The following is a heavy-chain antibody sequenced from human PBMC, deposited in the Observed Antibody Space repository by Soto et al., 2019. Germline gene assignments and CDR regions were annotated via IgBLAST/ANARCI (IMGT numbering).Heavy chain of an antibody. CDR1: GGSISSSSYY. J-gene: IGHJ4*02. V-gene: IGHV4-39*01. CDR2: IYYSGST. Sequence: QLQLQESGPGLVKPSETLSLTCTVSGGSISSSSYYWGWIRQPPGKGLEWIGSIYYSGSTYYNPSLKSRVTISVDTSKNQFSLKLSSVTAADTAVYYCARPFGSGTDYYFDYWGQGTLVTVSS. CDR3: ARPFGSGTDYYFDY. D-gene: IGHD1-1*01.